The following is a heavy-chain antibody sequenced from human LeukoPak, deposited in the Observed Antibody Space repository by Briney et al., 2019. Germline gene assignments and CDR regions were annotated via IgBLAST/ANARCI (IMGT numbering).Heavy chain of an antibody. CDR2: ISYDGSNK. J-gene: IGHJ4*02. V-gene: IGHV3-30*04. CDR1: GFTFSSYA. D-gene: IGHD3-10*01. Sequence: GGSLTLSCAASGFTFSSYAIHWVRQAPGKGLEGMAVISYDGSNKYYADSVKGRFTISRDNSKNTLYLQMNSLRAEDTAVYYCARDGGYYGSGSYHYWGQGALVTVSS. CDR3: ARDGGYYGSGSYHY.